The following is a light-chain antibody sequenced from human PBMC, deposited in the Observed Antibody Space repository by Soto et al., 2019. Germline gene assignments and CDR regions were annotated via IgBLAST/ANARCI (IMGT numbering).Light chain of an antibody. CDR1: QTVSNK. CDR2: GAS. Sequence: KVMTQSPGTLSVSPGERATLFCRASQTVSNKLAWYQQKPGQAPRLIIYGASTRATGIPARFSGSGSGTDFTLTITSLEPEDFAVYFCHQRYNWPRVTFGQGTRLEIK. J-gene: IGKJ5*01. CDR3: HQRYNWPRVT. V-gene: IGKV3-15*01.